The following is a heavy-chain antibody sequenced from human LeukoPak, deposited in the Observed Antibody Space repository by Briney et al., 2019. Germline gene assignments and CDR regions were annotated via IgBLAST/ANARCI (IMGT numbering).Heavy chain of an antibody. D-gene: IGHD4-23*01. CDR3: ARRGPAYDGNDFDY. J-gene: IGHJ4*02. CDR1: GGSIRNNY. V-gene: IGHV4-59*08. CDR2: IYYSGST. Sequence: SETLSLSCADSGGSIRNNYWSWIRQPPGKALGWIGFIYYSGSTNNNPSLKSRVTMSVATSKNHFSLKLSTVTAADTAQYYCARRGPAYDGNDFDYWGQGILVTVSS.